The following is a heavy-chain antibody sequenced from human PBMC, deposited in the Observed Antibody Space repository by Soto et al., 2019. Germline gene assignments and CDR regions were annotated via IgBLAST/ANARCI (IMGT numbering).Heavy chain of an antibody. Sequence: QAQLQESGPGLVKPSQTLSLTCTVSGGSISSGGYYWSWIRQHPGKGLEWIGYIYYSGSTYYNPSLKSRVTISVDTSKNQFSLKLSSVTAADTAVYYCARDRPGELPFYFDYWGQGTLVTVSS. CDR3: ARDRPGELPFYFDY. V-gene: IGHV4-31*03. CDR1: GGSISSGGYY. CDR2: IYYSGST. D-gene: IGHD3-16*02. J-gene: IGHJ4*02.